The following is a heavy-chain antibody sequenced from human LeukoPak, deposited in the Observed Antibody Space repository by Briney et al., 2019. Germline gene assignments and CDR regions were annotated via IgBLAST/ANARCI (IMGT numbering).Heavy chain of an antibody. CDR3: ARVGTTSWDRFNWFDP. Sequence: ASVKVSCTTSGSTFISYGLHWVRQAPGQRLEWMGGINTGNGDTRYSEKFQGRVTFTRDTSASTAYMELSSLTSEDMAVYYCARVGTTSWDRFNWFDPWGQGTLVTVSS. CDR1: GSTFISYG. D-gene: IGHD2-2*01. CDR2: INTGNGDT. V-gene: IGHV1-3*03. J-gene: IGHJ5*02.